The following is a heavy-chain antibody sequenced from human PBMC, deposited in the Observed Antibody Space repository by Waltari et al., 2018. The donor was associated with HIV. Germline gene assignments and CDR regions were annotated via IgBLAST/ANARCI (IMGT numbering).Heavy chain of an antibody. V-gene: IGHV3-30*02. CDR1: GFTFSGYG. D-gene: IGHD3-3*01. Sequence: QVRLVESGGGVVPPGGSLRLSGAAAGFTFSGYGIHGVRQAPGKGLEWVAFIRHDDSNRYYRDSVKGRFTISRDNSKNTVDLQMNNLKAEDTAVYYCGKDSNYFYDSTGYYCDFWGQGTLVTVSS. CDR2: IRHDDSNR. CDR3: GKDSNYFYDSTGYYCDF. J-gene: IGHJ4*02.